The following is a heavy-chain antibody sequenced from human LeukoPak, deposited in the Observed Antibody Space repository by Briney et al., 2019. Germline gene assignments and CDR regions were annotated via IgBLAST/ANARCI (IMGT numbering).Heavy chain of an antibody. J-gene: IGHJ4*02. CDR3: ARDTSGNYLFDY. Sequence: GGSLRLSCAASGFTVSSNYMSWVRQAPGKGLKWVSVIYSGGSTYYADSVRGRFTISRDNSKNTLYLQMNSLRAEDTAVYYCARDTSGNYLFDYWGQGTLVTVSS. V-gene: IGHV3-66*01. CDR2: IYSGGST. CDR1: GFTVSSNY. D-gene: IGHD4-23*01.